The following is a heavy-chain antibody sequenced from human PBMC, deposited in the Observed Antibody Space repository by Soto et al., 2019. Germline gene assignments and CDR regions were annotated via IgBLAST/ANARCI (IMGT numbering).Heavy chain of an antibody. CDR2: IRNKGYGGTT. CDR1: GFTFGDYG. V-gene: IGHV3-49*03. Sequence: EVQVVESGGGLVQPGRSLRLSCTASGFTFGDYGMSWFRQAPGKGLEWVGFIRNKGYGGTTEYAASVKGRFTISRDDSISIAYLKMNSLKTEDTAVYYCPRGTGDYWGQGTLVTVSS. J-gene: IGHJ4*02. CDR3: PRGTGDY.